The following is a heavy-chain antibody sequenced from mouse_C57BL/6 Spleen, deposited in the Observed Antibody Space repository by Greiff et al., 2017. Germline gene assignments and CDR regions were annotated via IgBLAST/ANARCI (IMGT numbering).Heavy chain of an antibody. CDR3: TRLYYDYDGYYAMDY. CDR2: IDPEDGDT. V-gene: IGHV14-1*01. Sequence: VQLQQSGAELVRPGASVKLSCTASGFNIKDYYMHWVKQRPEQGLEWIGRIDPEDGDTEYAPKFQGKATMTADTSSNTAYLQLSSLTSEDTAVYYCTRLYYDYDGYYAMDYWGQGTSVTVSS. D-gene: IGHD2-4*01. CDR1: GFNIKDYY. J-gene: IGHJ4*01.